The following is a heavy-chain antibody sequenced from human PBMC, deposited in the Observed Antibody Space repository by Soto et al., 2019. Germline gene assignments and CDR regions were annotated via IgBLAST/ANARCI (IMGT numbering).Heavy chain of an antibody. CDR1: GDSISNVHYF. CDR3: TRGPSGDKVDS. D-gene: IGHD7-27*01. J-gene: IGHJ4*02. V-gene: IGHV4-30-4*01. CDR2: IYNGGSI. Sequence: QVQLQQSGPGLVQHSKTLSLTCTVSGDSISNVHYFWSWIRQSPDKGLEWIGHIYNGGSIYNNPSLVSILTISVDTSKNHFSLDLRSVSAADPAVYYCTRGPSGDKVDSWGQGTLVTVSS.